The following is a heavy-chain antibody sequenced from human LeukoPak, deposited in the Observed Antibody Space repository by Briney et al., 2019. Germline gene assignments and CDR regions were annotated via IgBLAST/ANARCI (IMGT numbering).Heavy chain of an antibody. CDR1: GFTFSSYW. Sequence: PGGSLRLSCAASGFTFSSYWMHWVRQAPGKGLEWVAFIRYDGSNKYYADSVKGRFTISRDNSKNTLYLQMNSLRVEDTAVYYCAKDLSTPGISDYWGQGTLVTVSS. J-gene: IGHJ4*02. CDR3: AKDLSTPGISDY. D-gene: IGHD2-15*01. CDR2: IRYDGSNK. V-gene: IGHV3-30*02.